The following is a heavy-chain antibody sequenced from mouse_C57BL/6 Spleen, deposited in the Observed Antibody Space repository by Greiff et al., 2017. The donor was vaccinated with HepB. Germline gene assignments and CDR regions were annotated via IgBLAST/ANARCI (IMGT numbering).Heavy chain of an antibody. CDR2: IDPSDSET. Sequence: VQLQQPGAELVRPGSSVKLSCKASGYTFTSYWMHWVKQRPIQGLEWIGNIDPSDSETHYNQKFKDKATLTVDKSSSTAYMQLSSLTSEDSAVYYCARSPGPYWYFDVWGTGTTVTVSS. CDR3: ARSPGPYWYFDV. V-gene: IGHV1-52*01. J-gene: IGHJ1*03. CDR1: GYTFTSYW.